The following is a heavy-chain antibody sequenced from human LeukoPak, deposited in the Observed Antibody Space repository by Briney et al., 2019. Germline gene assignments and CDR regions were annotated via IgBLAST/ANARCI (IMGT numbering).Heavy chain of an antibody. V-gene: IGHV3-74*01. D-gene: IGHD6-13*01. J-gene: IGHJ4*02. Sequence: GGSLRLSCAASGFTFDRSWMHWVRQVPGKGLVWVSRITSDGSNRDYAASVKGRFTISRDNAKNSLYLQMNSLRAEDTAVYYCARASSSWEKYFDYWGQGTLVTVSS. CDR2: ITSDGSNR. CDR1: GFTFDRSW. CDR3: ARASSSWEKYFDY.